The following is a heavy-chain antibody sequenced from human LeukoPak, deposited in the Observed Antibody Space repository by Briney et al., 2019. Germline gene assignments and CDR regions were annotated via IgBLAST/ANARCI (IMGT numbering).Heavy chain of an antibody. CDR1: GFTFRSYG. J-gene: IGHJ4*02. Sequence: GGSLRLSCAVSGFTFRSYGMTWVRQAPGKGLEWVSAISISGSKTYYADSVKGRFTISRDNSKNTLYLQMNSLRAEDTAVYYCANEIRPNDYWGQGTQVTVSS. CDR3: ANEIRPNDY. D-gene: IGHD4-17*01. CDR2: ISISGSKT. V-gene: IGHV3-23*01.